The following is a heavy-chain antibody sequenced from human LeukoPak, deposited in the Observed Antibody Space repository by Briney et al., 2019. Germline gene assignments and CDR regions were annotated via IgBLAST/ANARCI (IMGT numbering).Heavy chain of an antibody. D-gene: IGHD6-19*01. J-gene: IGHJ4*02. CDR3: ARGAVAGTAEMSYFDY. Sequence: PSETLSLTCAVSGGSISSSNWWSWVRQPPGKGLEWIGEIYHSGSTDYNPSLKSRVTISVDKSKNQFSLKLSSVTAADTAVYYCARGAVAGTAEMSYFDYWGQGTLVTVSS. CDR1: GGSISSSNW. V-gene: IGHV4-4*02. CDR2: IYHSGST.